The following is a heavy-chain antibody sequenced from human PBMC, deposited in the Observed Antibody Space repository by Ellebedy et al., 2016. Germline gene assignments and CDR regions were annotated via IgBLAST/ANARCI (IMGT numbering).Heavy chain of an antibody. Sequence: GGSLRLXXAISGFTVSSNYMTWVRQAPGKGLEWVAVIYSSGTTSYADSVKGRFIISRDNSKNTPDLQMSSLRAEDTAVYYCARELYVSGSYSYFDYWGQGILVTVSS. D-gene: IGHD3-10*01. CDR3: ARELYVSGSYSYFDY. J-gene: IGHJ4*02. CDR2: IYSSGTT. V-gene: IGHV3-53*01. CDR1: GFTVSSNY.